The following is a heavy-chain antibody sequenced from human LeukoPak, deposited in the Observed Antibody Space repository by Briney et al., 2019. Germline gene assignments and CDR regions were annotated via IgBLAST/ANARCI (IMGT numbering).Heavy chain of an antibody. V-gene: IGHV1-3*01. CDR3: AGQKGYCSSTSCYTRGPCVY. D-gene: IGHD2-2*02. J-gene: IGHJ4*02. CDR2: INAGNGNT. Sequence: VASVKVSCKASGYTFTSYAMHWVRQAPGQRLEWMGWINAGNGNTKYSQKFQGRVTITRDTSASTAYMELSSLRSEDTAVYYCAGQKGYCSSTSCYTRGPCVYWGQGTLVTVSS. CDR1: GYTFTSYA.